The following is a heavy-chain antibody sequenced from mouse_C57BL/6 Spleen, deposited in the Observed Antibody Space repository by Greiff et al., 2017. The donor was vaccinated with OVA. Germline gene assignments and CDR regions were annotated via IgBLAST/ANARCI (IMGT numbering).Heavy chain of an antibody. Sequence: VQLQQPGAELVKPGASVKMSCKASGYTFTSYWITWVKQRPGQGLEWIGDIYPGSGSTNYNEKFKSKATLTVDSSSSTAYMQLSSLTSEDSAVYYCARRLGDYAMDYWGQGTSVTVSS. V-gene: IGHV1-55*01. CDR2: IYPGSGST. J-gene: IGHJ4*01. CDR1: GYTFTSYW. D-gene: IGHD3-2*02. CDR3: ARRLGDYAMDY.